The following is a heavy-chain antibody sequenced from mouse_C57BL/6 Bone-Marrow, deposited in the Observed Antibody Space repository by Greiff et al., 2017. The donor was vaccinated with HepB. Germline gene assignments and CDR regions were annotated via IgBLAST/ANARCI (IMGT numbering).Heavy chain of an antibody. CDR3: ARRLNWDAMDY. J-gene: IGHJ4*01. V-gene: IGHV5-15*04. Sequence: EVNLVESGGGLVQPGGSLKLSCAASGFTFSDYGMAWVRQAPRKGPEWVAFISNLAYSIYYADTVTGRFTISRENAKNTLYLEMSSLRSEDTAMYYCARRLNWDAMDYWGQGTSVTVSS. D-gene: IGHD4-1*01. CDR1: GFTFSDYG. CDR2: ISNLAYSI.